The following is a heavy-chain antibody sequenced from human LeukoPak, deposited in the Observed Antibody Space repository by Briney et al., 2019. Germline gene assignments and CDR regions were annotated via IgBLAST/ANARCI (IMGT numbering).Heavy chain of an antibody. CDR1: GYSFTTYW. J-gene: IGHJ6*02. CDR2: IYPGDSDT. V-gene: IGHV5-51*01. CDR3: ARHGMANTDYYYYGMDV. Sequence: KGGESLKISCKGPGYSFTTYWIGWVRQMPGKGLEWMGIIYPGDSDTTYSPSFQGQVTISADKPISTAYLQWSSLKASDTAMYYCARHGMANTDYYYYGMDVWGQGTTVTVSS. D-gene: IGHD2-8*01.